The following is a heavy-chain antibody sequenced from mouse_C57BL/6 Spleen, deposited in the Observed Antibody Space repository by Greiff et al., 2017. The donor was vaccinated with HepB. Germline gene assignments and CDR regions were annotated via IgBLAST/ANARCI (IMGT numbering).Heavy chain of an antibody. CDR2: IDPNCGGT. D-gene: IGHD2-12*01. V-gene: IGHV1-72*01. CDR1: GYTFTSYW. J-gene: IGHJ1*03. CDR3: ARGARIDWDFDV. Sequence: QVQLQQPGAELVKPGASVKLSCKASGYTFTSYWMHWVKQRPGRGLEWIGRIDPNCGGTKYNEKFKSKATMTVDKPYSTAYMQLSRLTSEDSAVYYCARGARIDWDFDVWGTGTTVTVSS.